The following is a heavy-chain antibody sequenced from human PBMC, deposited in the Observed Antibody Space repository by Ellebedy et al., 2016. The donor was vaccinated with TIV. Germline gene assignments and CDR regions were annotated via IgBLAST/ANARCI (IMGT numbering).Heavy chain of an antibody. CDR1: GGSFSGYY. J-gene: IGHJ4*02. D-gene: IGHD3-22*01. CDR2: INHSGST. CDR3: ARKYYYNSSAFYY. V-gene: IGHV4-34*01. Sequence: MPSETLSLTCAVSGGSFSGYYWTWIRQSPTKGLEWIGEINHSGSTNYNPSLKSRVTISADTSKNQFSLNLSSVTAADTAVYYCARKYYYNSSAFYYWGQGTLVTVSS.